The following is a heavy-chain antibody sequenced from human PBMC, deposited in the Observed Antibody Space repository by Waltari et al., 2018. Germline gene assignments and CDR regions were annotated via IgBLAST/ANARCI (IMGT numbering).Heavy chain of an antibody. Sequence: QVQLQQWGAGLLKPSETLSLTCAASGGSFSGYYWSGIRRPPGKGLGWIGEIDHSGSTNYNPSLKSRVTISVDTSKNQFSLKLNSVTAADTALYYCARGRSGGAAIWGQGTLVTVSS. CDR2: IDHSGST. J-gene: IGHJ4*02. D-gene: IGHD2-15*01. CDR3: ARGRSGGAAI. CDR1: GGSFSGYY. V-gene: IGHV4-34*01.